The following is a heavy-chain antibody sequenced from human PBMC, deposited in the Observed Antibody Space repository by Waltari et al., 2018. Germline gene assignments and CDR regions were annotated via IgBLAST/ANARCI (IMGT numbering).Heavy chain of an antibody. CDR3: AGVYDSSNRGAFDI. CDR2: IYTSGST. V-gene: IGHV4-61*02. CDR1: GGSISSGSYY. J-gene: IGHJ3*02. D-gene: IGHD3-22*01. Sequence: QVQLQESGPGLVKPSQTLSLTCTVSGGSISSGSYYWSWIRQPAGKGLEWIGRIYTSGSTNYNPSLKSRVTISVDTSKNQFSLKLSSVTAADTAVYYCAGVYDSSNRGAFDIWGQGTMVTVSS.